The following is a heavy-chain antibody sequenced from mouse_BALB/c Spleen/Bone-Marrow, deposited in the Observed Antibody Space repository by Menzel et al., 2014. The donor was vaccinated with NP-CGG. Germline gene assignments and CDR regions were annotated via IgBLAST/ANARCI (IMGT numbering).Heavy chain of an antibody. CDR2: ISGGGSYT. Sequence: EVQLVESGGGLVKSGGSLKLSCAASGFTFNSYGMSWVRQTPEKRLEWVATISGGGSYTFYPDSVKGRFTISRDNAKNNLYLQLSSLRSEDTALYYCARHGYYDQTGVSFIYWGQGTLVTVAA. V-gene: IGHV5-9-2*01. D-gene: IGHD2-4*01. CDR1: GFTFNSYG. CDR3: ARHGYYDQTGVSFIY. J-gene: IGHJ3*01.